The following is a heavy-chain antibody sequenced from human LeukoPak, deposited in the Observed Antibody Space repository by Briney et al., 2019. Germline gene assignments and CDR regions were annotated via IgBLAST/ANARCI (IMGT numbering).Heavy chain of an antibody. CDR1: GFTFSSYW. D-gene: IGHD2-2*01. V-gene: IGHV3-7*01. J-gene: IGHJ3*02. Sequence: GGSLRLSCAASGFTFSSYWMSWVRQAPGKGLEWVANIKQDGSEKYYVDSVKGRFTISRDNAKNSLYLQMNSLRAEDTAVYYCASFTDCSSTSCYPQDAFDIWGQGTMVTVSS. CDR3: ASFTDCSSTSCYPQDAFDI. CDR2: IKQDGSEK.